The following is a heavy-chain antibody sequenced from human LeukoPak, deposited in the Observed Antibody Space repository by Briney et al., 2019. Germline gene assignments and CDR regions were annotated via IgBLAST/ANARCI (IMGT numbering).Heavy chain of an antibody. J-gene: IGHJ5*02. CDR3: ARGGTGYAPFTRWFDP. CDR2: ISPNSGGT. CDR1: GYTFTGYY. D-gene: IGHD5-12*01. Sequence: ASVKVSCKASGYTFTGYYMHWVRQAPGHGLEWMGWISPNSGGTNYAQKLQGRVTMTTDTSTSTAYMDLRSLRSDDTAVYYCARGGTGYAPFTRWFDPWGQGTLVTVSS. V-gene: IGHV1-2*02.